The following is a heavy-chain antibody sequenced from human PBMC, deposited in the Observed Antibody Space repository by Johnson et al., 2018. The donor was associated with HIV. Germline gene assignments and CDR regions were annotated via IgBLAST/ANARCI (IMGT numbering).Heavy chain of an antibody. CDR2: IKQDGSEK. CDR1: RFTFDDYG. Sequence: VQLVESGGGVVQPGRSLRLSCETSRFTFDDYGMSWVRQAPGKGLEWVANIKQDGSEKYYVDSVKGRFTIPRDNAKNSLYLQMNSLRAEDTAVYYCASLAYCGGDCYRTYHDAFDIWGQGTMVTVSS. CDR3: ASLAYCGGDCYRTYHDAFDI. D-gene: IGHD2-21*02. J-gene: IGHJ3*02. V-gene: IGHV3-7*01.